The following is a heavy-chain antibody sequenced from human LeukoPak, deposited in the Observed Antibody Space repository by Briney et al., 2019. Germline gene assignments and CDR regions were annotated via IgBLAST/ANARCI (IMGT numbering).Heavy chain of an antibody. J-gene: IGHJ4*02. D-gene: IGHD3-9*01. CDR1: GGSISSGGYY. CDR3: EKAWNDRRYYDILTGYLGGYFDY. CDR2: IHYSGST. Sequence: SETLSLTCTVSGGSISSGGYYWSWIRQHPGKGLEWIGYIHYSGSTYYNPSLKSRVTISVDTSKNQFSLKLSSVTAADTAVYYCEKAWNDRRYYDILTGYLGGYFDYWGQGTLVTVSS. V-gene: IGHV4-31*03.